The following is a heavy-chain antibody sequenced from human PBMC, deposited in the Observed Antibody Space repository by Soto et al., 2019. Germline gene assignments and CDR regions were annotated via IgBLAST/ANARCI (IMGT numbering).Heavy chain of an antibody. Sequence: SETLSLTCTVSGGSISSYYWSWIRLPPGKGLEWIGYIYYSGSTNYNPSLKSRATISVDTSKNQFSLKLSSVTAADTAVYYCAGTPGIAVAGTTFDYWGQGTLVTVS. D-gene: IGHD6-19*01. CDR2: IYYSGST. J-gene: IGHJ4*02. V-gene: IGHV4-59*01. CDR3: AGTPGIAVAGTTFDY. CDR1: GGSISSYY.